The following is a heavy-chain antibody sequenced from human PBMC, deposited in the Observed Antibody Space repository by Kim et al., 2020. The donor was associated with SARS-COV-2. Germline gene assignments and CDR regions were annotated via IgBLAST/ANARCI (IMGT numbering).Heavy chain of an antibody. Sequence: YYNPSLKRRVTISADTSKNEVSLSLTSVPASDPAVYYCARISYPYFSLDVWGKGTSVTVSS. J-gene: IGHJ6*04. V-gene: IGHV4-30-2*01. D-gene: IGHD3-3*01. CDR3: ARISYPYFSLDV.